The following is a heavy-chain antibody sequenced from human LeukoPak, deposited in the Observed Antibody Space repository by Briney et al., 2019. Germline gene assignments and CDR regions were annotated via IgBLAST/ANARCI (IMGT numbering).Heavy chain of an antibody. Sequence: SQTLSLICTVSGGSINSGGYYWSWIRQQPGKGLEWIGYIYYSGNTYYNPSLKSRVIISVDTSKNQFSLKLSSVTAADTAVYYCARDRHVGSWGYFDYWGQGTLVTVSS. D-gene: IGHD6-13*01. CDR3: ARDRHVGSWGYFDY. CDR2: IYYSGNT. CDR1: GGSINSGGYY. V-gene: IGHV4-31*03. J-gene: IGHJ4*02.